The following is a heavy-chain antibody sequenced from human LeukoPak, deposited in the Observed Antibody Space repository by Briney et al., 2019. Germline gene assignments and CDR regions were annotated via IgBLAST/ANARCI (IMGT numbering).Heavy chain of an antibody. J-gene: IGHJ4*02. CDR2: IKSKTDGGTT. Sequence: GGSLRLSCAASGFAFSNAWMSWVRQAPGKGLEWVGRIKSKTDGGTTDYAAPVKGRFTISRDDSKNTLYLQMNSLKTEDTAVYYCLRDWYGSGSYWQIRESYFDYWGQGTLVTVSS. CDR1: GFAFSNAW. V-gene: IGHV3-15*01. CDR3: LRDWYGSGSYWQIRESYFDY. D-gene: IGHD3-10*01.